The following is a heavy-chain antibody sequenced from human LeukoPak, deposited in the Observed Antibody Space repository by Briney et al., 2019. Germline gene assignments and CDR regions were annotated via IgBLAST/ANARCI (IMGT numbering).Heavy chain of an antibody. CDR1: GGSITNTAFY. CDR3: ARQAVMIISTRGYFDF. J-gene: IGHJ4*01. V-gene: IGHV4-39*01. Sequence: SETLSLTCTVSGGSITNTAFYWAWRRQSPGKGLEWVGSIFPRGKTYYNPSLQSRLTISIDTSKSQFSLSLTSLTAADTGVYYCARQAVMIISTRGYFDFWGRGSLVTVSS. CDR2: IFPRGKT. D-gene: IGHD3-16*01.